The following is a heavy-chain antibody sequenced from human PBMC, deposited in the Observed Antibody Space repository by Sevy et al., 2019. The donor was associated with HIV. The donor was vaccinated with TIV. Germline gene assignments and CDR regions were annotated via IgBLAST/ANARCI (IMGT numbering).Heavy chain of an antibody. CDR1: GYSISSGYY. J-gene: IGHJ4*02. CDR3: ARDFYLDY. CDR2: SLHSGST. Sequence: SETQSLTCTVSGYSISSGYYWGWIRQPPGKGLEWIGSSLHSGSTYCNPSLESRVTISVDTSKNQFSLKMSSVTAADTAVYYCARDFYLDYWGQGILVTVSS. V-gene: IGHV4-38-2*02.